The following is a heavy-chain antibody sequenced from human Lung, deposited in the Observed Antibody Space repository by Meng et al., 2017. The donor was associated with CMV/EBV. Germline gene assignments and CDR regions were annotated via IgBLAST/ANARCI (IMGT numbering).Heavy chain of an antibody. D-gene: IGHD7-27*01. J-gene: IGHJ1*01. CDR3: ARRSPNWGLGD. CDR2: INHSGNT. V-gene: IGHV4-34*01. Sequence: SETXSLTCAVYGGSFSEYDWSWIRQSPGKGLEWIGEINHSGNTTYNPSLKSRATISIDASKRQFSLKLYSVTAADTAVYYCARRSPNWGLGDWGQGTLVTSPQ. CDR1: GGSFSEYD.